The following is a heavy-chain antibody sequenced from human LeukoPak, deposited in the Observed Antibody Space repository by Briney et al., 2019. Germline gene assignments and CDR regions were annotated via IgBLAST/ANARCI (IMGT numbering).Heavy chain of an antibody. Sequence: ASVKVSCKASGYTFTGYYMHWVRQAPGQGLEWMGWINPNSGGTNYAQKFQGRVTMNRDTSISTAYMELSRLRSDDTAVYYCARERSLGNSGYDSWGQGTLVTVSS. CDR3: ARERSLGNSGYDS. J-gene: IGHJ4*02. CDR2: INPNSGGT. D-gene: IGHD5-12*01. CDR1: GYTFTGYY. V-gene: IGHV1-2*02.